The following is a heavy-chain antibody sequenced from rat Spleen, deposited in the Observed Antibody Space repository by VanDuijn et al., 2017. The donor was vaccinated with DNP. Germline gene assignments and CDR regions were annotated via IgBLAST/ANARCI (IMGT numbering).Heavy chain of an antibody. CDR1: GFIFSNYY. D-gene: IGHD4-1*01. V-gene: IGHV5-25*01. CDR3: ARHMDTGPYYAMDV. Sequence: EVQLVESGGGLVQPGRSIKLSCVASGFIFSNYYMAWVRQAPAKGLEWVASLSTGRGTTYYPDSMKGRLTISRDNSKSTLDLQVDSLRYEDTATYYCARHMDTGPYYAMDVWGQGISVTVSS. J-gene: IGHJ4*01. CDR2: LSTGRGTT.